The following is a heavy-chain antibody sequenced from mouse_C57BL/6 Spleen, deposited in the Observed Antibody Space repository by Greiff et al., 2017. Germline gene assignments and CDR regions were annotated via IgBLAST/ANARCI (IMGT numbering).Heavy chain of an antibody. V-gene: IGHV1-82*01. Sequence: VQLQQSGPELVKPGASVKISCKASGYAFSSSWMNWVKQRPGKGLEWIGRIYPGDGDTNYNGKFKGKATLTADKSSSTAYMQLSSLTSEDSAVYFCARSGFITANYFDYWGQGTTLTVSS. D-gene: IGHD1-1*01. J-gene: IGHJ2*01. CDR3: ARSGFITANYFDY. CDR1: GYAFSSSW. CDR2: IYPGDGDT.